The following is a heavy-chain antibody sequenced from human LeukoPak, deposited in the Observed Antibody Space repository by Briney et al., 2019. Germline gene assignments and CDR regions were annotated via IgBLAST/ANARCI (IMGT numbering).Heavy chain of an antibody. Sequence: ASVKVSCKVSGCTLTELSMHWVRQAPGKGLEWMGGFDPEDGETIYAQKFQGRVTMTEDTSTDTAYMELSSLRSEDTAVYYCASSHSSGSYYIDYWGQGTLVTVSS. CDR2: FDPEDGET. CDR1: GCTLTELS. V-gene: IGHV1-24*01. D-gene: IGHD3-10*01. J-gene: IGHJ4*02. CDR3: ASSHSSGSYYIDY.